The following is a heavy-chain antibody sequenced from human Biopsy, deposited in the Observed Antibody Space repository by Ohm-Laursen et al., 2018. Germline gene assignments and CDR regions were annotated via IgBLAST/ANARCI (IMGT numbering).Heavy chain of an antibody. J-gene: IGHJ6*02. Sequence: SSVKVSCNASGDTFTTSAISWVRQVPGQGLDWMGRIIPIPGTVDYGQNFQGRVTIRADTSTTFLELTSLRYDDTAVYYCASGDIGGIGLDVWGLGTTVTVSS. D-gene: IGHD3-10*01. CDR1: GDTFTTSA. CDR3: ASGDIGGIGLDV. CDR2: IIPIPGTV. V-gene: IGHV1-69*04.